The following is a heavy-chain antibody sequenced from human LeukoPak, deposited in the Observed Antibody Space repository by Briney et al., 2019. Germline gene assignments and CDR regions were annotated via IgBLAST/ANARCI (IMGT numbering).Heavy chain of an antibody. CDR1: GFTFSSYA. V-gene: IGHV3-30-3*01. D-gene: IGHD1-1*01. J-gene: IGHJ4*02. CDR3: VRDDWNHADLFDY. Sequence: GRSLRLSCAASGFTFSSYAMHWVRQAPGKGLEWVAVISYDGSNKYYADSVKGRFTISRDNSKNTLYLQMNNLRAEDTAVYYCVRDDWNHADLFDYWGQGTLVTVSS. CDR2: ISYDGSNK.